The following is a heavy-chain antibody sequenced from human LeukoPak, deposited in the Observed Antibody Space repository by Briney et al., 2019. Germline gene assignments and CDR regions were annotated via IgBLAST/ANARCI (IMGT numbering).Heavy chain of an antibody. Sequence: ASVKVSCKASGYTFTGYYMHWVRQAPGQGLEWMGWINPNSGGTNYAQKFQGRVTMTRDTFISTAYMELSRLRSDDTAVYYCARDGVGYYDSSGYYYFQHWGQGTLVTVSS. V-gene: IGHV1-2*02. J-gene: IGHJ1*01. CDR1: GYTFTGYY. D-gene: IGHD3-22*01. CDR2: INPNSGGT. CDR3: ARDGVGYYDSSGYYYFQH.